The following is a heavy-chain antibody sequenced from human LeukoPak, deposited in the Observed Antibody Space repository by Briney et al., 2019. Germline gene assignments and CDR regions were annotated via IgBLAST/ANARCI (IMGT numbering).Heavy chain of an antibody. V-gene: IGHV1-24*01. Sequence: ASVKVSCKVSGYTLTELPMHWVRQAPGKGLEWMGGFDPEDGETIYAQKFQGRVTMTGDTSTDTAYMELSSLRSEDTAVYYCATEGVARITMVRGVIGYNWFDPWGQGTLVTVSS. D-gene: IGHD3-10*01. CDR3: ATEGVARITMVRGVIGYNWFDP. J-gene: IGHJ5*02. CDR1: GYTLTELP. CDR2: FDPEDGET.